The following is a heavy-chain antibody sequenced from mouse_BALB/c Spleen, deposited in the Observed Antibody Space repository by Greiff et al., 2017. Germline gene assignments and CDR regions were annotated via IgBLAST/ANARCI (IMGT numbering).Heavy chain of an antibody. V-gene: IGHV2-9*02. CDR3: ARDRGTTAYYFDY. CDR1: GFSLTSYG. Sequence: VMLVESGPGLVAPSQSLSITCTVSGFSLTSYGVHWVRQPPGKGLEWLGVIWAGGSTNYNSALMSRLSISKDNSKSQVFLKMNSLQTDDTAMYYCARDRGTTAYYFDYWGQGTTLTVSS. D-gene: IGHD1-2*01. CDR2: IWAGGST. J-gene: IGHJ2*01.